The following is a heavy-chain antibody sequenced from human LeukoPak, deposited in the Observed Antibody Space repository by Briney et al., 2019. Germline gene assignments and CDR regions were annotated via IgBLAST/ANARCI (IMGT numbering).Heavy chain of an antibody. J-gene: IGHJ6*03. D-gene: IGHD3-16*01. CDR1: GFTFSNYG. CDR3: AKEVFRQGYGGIMDV. Sequence: GGSLRLSCAVSGFTFSNYGMHWVRQAPGKGLGWVAFIRYDGINEYYGDSVKGRFTISRDNSKDTLFLQMHSLRTEDTAVYYCAKEVFRQGYGGIMDVWGKGTTVTVSS. CDR2: IRYDGINE. V-gene: IGHV3-30*02.